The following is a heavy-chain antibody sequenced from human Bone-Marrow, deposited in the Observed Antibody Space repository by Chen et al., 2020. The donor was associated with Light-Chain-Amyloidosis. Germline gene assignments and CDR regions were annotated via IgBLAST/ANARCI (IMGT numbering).Heavy chain of an antibody. J-gene: IGHJ4*02. D-gene: IGHD3-3*01. CDR1: GFAFSSYA. V-gene: IGHV3-30*02. CDR2: IRYDGNTI. CDR3: AKDYDFWSGLLEY. Sequence: QVQQVESGGGVVQPGGSLRLSCAASGFAFSSYAMHWVRQAPGEGLEWVAYIRYDGNTIYYADAVKGRFTISRDNSKNTLYLQMNSLRAEDTAVYYCAKDYDFWSGLLEYWGQGTLVTVSS.